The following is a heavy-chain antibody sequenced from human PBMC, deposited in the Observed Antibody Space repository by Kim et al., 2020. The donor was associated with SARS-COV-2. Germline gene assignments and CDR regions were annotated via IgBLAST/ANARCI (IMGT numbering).Heavy chain of an antibody. CDR2: INHSGST. Sequence: SETLSLTCAVYGGSFSGYYWSWIRQPPGKGLEWIGEINHSGSTNYNPSLKSRGTISVDTSKNQFSLKLSYVTAADTAVYYCARGSLSYDFWSGYHRGFD. CDR3: ARGSLSYDFWSGYHRGFD. V-gene: IGHV4-34*01. D-gene: IGHD3-3*01. CDR1: GGSFSGYY. J-gene: IGHJ4*01.